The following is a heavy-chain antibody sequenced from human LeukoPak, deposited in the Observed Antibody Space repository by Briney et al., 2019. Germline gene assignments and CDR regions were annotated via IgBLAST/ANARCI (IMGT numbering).Heavy chain of an antibody. J-gene: IGHJ4*02. CDR1: GFTFSDYS. D-gene: IGHD3-10*01. V-gene: IGHV3-48*04. CDR3: ARSTSGGFDY. CDR2: IGIDSGNT. Sequence: GGSLRLSCAASGFTFSDYSMNWVRQAPGKGLEWISYIGIDSGNTNYADSVKGRFTISRDNAKNSLYLQMNSLRAEGTAVYFCARSTSGGFDYWGQGTLVTVSS.